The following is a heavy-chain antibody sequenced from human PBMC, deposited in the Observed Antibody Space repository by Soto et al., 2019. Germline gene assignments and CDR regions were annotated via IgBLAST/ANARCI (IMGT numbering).Heavy chain of an antibody. CDR3: ARDQFPLQNSGYRTGYGMDV. V-gene: IGHV1-69*13. J-gene: IGHJ6*02. D-gene: IGHD3-22*01. CDR2: IIPIFGTA. CDR1: GGTFSSYA. Sequence: SVKVSCKASGGTFSSYAISWVRQAPGQGLEWMGGIIPIFGTANYAQKFQGRVTITADESTSTAYMELSSLRSEDTAVYYCARDQFPLQNSGYRTGYGMDVWGQGTTVTVSS.